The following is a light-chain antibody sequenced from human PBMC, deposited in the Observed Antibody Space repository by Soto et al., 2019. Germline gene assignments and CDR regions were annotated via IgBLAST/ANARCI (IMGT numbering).Light chain of an antibody. V-gene: IGKV1-5*01. CDR2: DAS. CDR3: QQYNSYSP. Sequence: DIQMTQSPSTLSASVGDRVTITCRASQSISSWLAWYQQKPGKAPXXLIYDASSLESGVPSRLRVIGSGTEFTLPLSSMQPDDFATDDCQQYNSYSPFGQGTKVDIK. CDR1: QSISSW. J-gene: IGKJ1*01.